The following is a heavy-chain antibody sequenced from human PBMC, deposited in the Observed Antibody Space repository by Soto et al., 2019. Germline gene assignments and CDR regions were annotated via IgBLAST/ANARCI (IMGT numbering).Heavy chain of an antibody. CDR1: GDSISSGDYY. V-gene: IGHV4-30-4*01. D-gene: IGHD6-6*01. CDR3: ARDFKRYSRSTGPLEY. CDR2: IYYSGTT. J-gene: IGHJ4*02. Sequence: PSETLSLTCTVSGDSISSGDYYWSWVRQSPGKGLEWIGCIYYSGTTYYNPSLETRLTMSVDTSKNQFSLRLSSVTAADTAMYFCARDFKRYSRSTGPLEYWGQGTLVTVSS.